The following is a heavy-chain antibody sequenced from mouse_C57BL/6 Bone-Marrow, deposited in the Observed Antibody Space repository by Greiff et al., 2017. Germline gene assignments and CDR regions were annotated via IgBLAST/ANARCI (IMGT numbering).Heavy chain of an antibody. CDR3: ARRGYYSNLDY. Sequence: VQLKESGGDLVKPGGSLKLSCAASGFTFSSYGMSWVRQTPDKRLEWVATISSGGSYTYYPDSVKGRFTISRDNAKNTLYLQMSSLKSEDTAMYYCARRGYYSNLDYWGQGTTLTVSS. J-gene: IGHJ2*01. D-gene: IGHD2-5*01. CDR1: GFTFSSYG. V-gene: IGHV5-6*01. CDR2: ISSGGSYT.